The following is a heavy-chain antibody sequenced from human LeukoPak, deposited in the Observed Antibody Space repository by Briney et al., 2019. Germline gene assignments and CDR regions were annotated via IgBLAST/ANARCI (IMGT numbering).Heavy chain of an antibody. CDR2: INPKSGGT. D-gene: IGHD3-10*01. CDR3: ARDSGMNTLYTWSVP. V-gene: IGHV1-2*02. CDR1: GYTFTSYP. Sequence: ASVKVSCKASGYTFTSYPISWVRQAPGQGLEWMGWINPKSGGTRYAQKFQGRVTLTTDTSMSTAYMELSRLRSDDTAVYYCARDSGMNTLYTWSVPWGQGTLVTVSS. J-gene: IGHJ5*02.